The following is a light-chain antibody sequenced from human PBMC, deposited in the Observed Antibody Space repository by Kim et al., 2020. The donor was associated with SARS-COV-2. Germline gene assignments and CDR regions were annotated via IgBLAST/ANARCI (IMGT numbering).Light chain of an antibody. CDR1: SSDVGGYIH. CDR2: DVN. CDR3: SSFTTIGTWV. V-gene: IGLV2-14*04. Sequence: QSSTISCTGTSSDVGGYIHVSWYQQHPGKAPKLIIYDVNKRPSGASDRFSGSKSANTASLTISGLQAEDEAEYYCSSFTTIGTWVFGGGTQLTVL. J-gene: IGLJ3*02.